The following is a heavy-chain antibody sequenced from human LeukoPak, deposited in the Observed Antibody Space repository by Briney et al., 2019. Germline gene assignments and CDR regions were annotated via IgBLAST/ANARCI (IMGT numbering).Heavy chain of an antibody. CDR3: ARGSRSGGSCYGY. D-gene: IGHD2-15*01. CDR2: IYYSGST. Sequence: SETLSLTCTVSGGSISSYYWNWIRQPPGKGLQWIGYIYYSGSTNYNPSLKSRVTISVDTSKNQFSLKLSSVTAADTAVYYCARGSRSGGSCYGYWGQGTLVTVSS. J-gene: IGHJ4*02. V-gene: IGHV4-59*08. CDR1: GGSISSYY.